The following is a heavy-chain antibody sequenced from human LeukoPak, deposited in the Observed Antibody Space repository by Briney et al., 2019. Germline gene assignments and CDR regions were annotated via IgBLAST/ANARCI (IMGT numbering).Heavy chain of an antibody. Sequence: GGSLRLSCAASGFTFSSYGMHWVRQAPGKGLEWVAFIRYDGSNKYYADSVKGRFTISRDNSKNTLYLQMNSLRAEDTAVYYCAKQVVPAAITYFDYWGQGTLATVSS. CDR2: IRYDGSNK. V-gene: IGHV3-30*02. CDR3: AKQVVPAAITYFDY. CDR1: GFTFSSYG. D-gene: IGHD2-2*02. J-gene: IGHJ4*02.